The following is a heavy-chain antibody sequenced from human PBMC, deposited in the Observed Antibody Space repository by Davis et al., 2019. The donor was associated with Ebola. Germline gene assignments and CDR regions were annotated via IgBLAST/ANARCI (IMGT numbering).Heavy chain of an antibody. CDR3: ASGYGGEARY. V-gene: IGHV4-30-4*01. Sequence: MPSETLSLTCTVSSGSMSSGDYYWSWIRQPPGKGLEWIGHVYNSGNTFYNPSLKSRVTISGDTSKSQFSLKLSSVTAADTAVYYCASGYGGEARYWGQGTLVTVSS. D-gene: IGHD4-23*01. J-gene: IGHJ4*02. CDR2: VYNSGNT. CDR1: SGSMSSGDYY.